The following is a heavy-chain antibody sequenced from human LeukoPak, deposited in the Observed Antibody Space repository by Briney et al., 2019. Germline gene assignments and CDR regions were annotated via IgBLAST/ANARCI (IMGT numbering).Heavy chain of an antibody. CDR3: ARSVGNDAFDI. CDR1: GGSISSGGYY. Sequence: PSETLSLTCTVSGGSISSGGYYWSWIRQHPGKGLEWIGYIYYSGSTYHNPSLKSRVTISVDTSKNQFSLKLSSVTAADTAVYYCARSVGNDAFDIWGQGTLVTVSS. D-gene: IGHD1-26*01. CDR2: IYYSGST. V-gene: IGHV4-31*03. J-gene: IGHJ3*02.